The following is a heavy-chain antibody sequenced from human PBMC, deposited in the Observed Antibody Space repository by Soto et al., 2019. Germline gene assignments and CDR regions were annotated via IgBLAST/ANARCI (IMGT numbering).Heavy chain of an antibody. Sequence: SETLSLTCTVSGGSISSYYWSWIRQPPGKGLEWIGYIYYSGSTNYNPSLKSRVTISVDTSKNQFSLKLSSVTAADTAVYYCARDRDWFDPWGQGTLVTVSS. J-gene: IGHJ5*02. CDR2: IYYSGST. CDR3: ARDRDWFDP. CDR1: GGSISSYY. V-gene: IGHV4-59*01.